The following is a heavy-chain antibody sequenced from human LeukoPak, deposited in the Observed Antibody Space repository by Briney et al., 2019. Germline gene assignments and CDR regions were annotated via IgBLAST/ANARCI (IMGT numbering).Heavy chain of an antibody. D-gene: IGHD3-22*01. V-gene: IGHV3-74*01. CDR1: GFTFSKAW. CDR2: INSDGSDT. Sequence: GGSLRLSCAASGFTFSKAWMSWVRQAPGKGLVWASRINSDGSDTSYADSVKGRFTISRDNAKNTLYLQISSLRAEDTALYYCARDLRYYYDSSGYPDYWGQGTLVTVSS. J-gene: IGHJ4*02. CDR3: ARDLRYYYDSSGYPDY.